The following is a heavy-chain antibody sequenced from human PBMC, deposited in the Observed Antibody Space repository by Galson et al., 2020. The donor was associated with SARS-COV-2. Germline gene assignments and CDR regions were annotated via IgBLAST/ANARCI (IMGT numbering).Heavy chain of an antibody. CDR3: TSYGDYQH. Sequence: GESLKISCAASGFTFSGSAMHWVRQASGKGLEWVGRIRSKANSYATAYAASVKGRFTISRDDSKNTAYLQMNSLKTEDTAVYYCTSYGDYQHWGQGTLVTVSS. CDR2: IRSKANSYAT. CDR1: GFTFSGSA. J-gene: IGHJ1*01. V-gene: IGHV3-73*01. D-gene: IGHD4-17*01.